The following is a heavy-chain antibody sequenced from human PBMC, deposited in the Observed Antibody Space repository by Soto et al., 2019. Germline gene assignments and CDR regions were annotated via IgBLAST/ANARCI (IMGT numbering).Heavy chain of an antibody. CDR3: ARLEGLATISYYFDY. CDR1: GGSISSSSYY. V-gene: IGHV4-39*01. Sequence: SETLSLTCTVSGGSISSSSYYWVLIRQPPGKGLEWIGSIYYSGSTYYNPSLKSRVTISVDTSKNQFSLKLSSVTAADSAVYFCARLEGLATISYYFDYWGQGALVTVSS. J-gene: IGHJ4*02. CDR2: IYYSGST. D-gene: IGHD3-9*01.